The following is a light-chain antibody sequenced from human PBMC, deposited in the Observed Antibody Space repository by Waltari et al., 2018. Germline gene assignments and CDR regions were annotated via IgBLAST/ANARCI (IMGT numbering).Light chain of an antibody. Sequence: EIVLTQSPGTLSLSPGERITLSCRASQSVSSKYLAWYQQKPGQAPRLLIYGASSRATGIPDRFSGSGSGTDFTLTISRLEPEDFAVYYCQQYGSSPPISFGQGTRREIK. CDR1: QSVSSKY. CDR2: GAS. J-gene: IGKJ5*01. CDR3: QQYGSSPPIS. V-gene: IGKV3-20*01.